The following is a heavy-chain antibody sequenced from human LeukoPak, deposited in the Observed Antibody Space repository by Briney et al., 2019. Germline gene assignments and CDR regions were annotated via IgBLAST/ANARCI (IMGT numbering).Heavy chain of an antibody. CDR2: IYYTGST. CDR3: ARVYQSAEYYFDY. V-gene: IGHV4-59*01. D-gene: IGHD2-2*01. CDR1: GGSIDSYY. J-gene: IGHJ4*02. Sequence: SETLPLTCTVSGGSIDSYYWSWIRQPPGKGLEWIGYIYYTGSTEYHPSLKSRVTTSLDTSKNQFSLKLTSVTAADTAVYYCARVYQSAEYYFDYWGQGNLVSVSS.